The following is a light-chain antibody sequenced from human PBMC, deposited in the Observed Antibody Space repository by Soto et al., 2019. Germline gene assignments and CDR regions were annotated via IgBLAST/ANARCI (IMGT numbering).Light chain of an antibody. Sequence: QAVVTLAPSASGTPGQRVTISCSGSSSNIGSNRVNWYQQVPGTAPKLLIYYNNQRPSGVPDRFSGSRSGTSASLAISGPQPEDEADYYCAAWDDSLNGVVFGGGTKLTVL. CDR2: YNN. CDR3: AAWDDSLNGVV. V-gene: IGLV1-44*01. CDR1: SSNIGSNR. J-gene: IGLJ3*02.